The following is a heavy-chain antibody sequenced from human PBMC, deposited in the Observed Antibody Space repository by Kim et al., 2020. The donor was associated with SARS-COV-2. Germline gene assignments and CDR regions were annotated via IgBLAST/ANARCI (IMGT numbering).Heavy chain of an antibody. D-gene: IGHD4-17*01. Sequence: YYNPSLKRRVTISVDTSKNQFSLRLSSVTAADTAVYYCARLSLRAGAFDIWGQGTMVTVSS. CDR3: ARLSLRAGAFDI. V-gene: IGHV4-39*01. J-gene: IGHJ3*02.